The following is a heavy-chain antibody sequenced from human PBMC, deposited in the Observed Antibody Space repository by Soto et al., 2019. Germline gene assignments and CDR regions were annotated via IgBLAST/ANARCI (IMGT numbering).Heavy chain of an antibody. V-gene: IGHV4-31*03. D-gene: IGHD3-3*01. Sequence: SETLSLTCTVSGGSISSGGYYLSWIRQHPGKGLEWIGYIYYSGSTYYNPSLKSRVTISVDTSKNQFSLKLSSVTAADTAVYYCARVRFLEWLSFDYWGQGTLVTVSS. J-gene: IGHJ4*02. CDR3: ARVRFLEWLSFDY. CDR1: GGSISSGGYY. CDR2: IYYSGST.